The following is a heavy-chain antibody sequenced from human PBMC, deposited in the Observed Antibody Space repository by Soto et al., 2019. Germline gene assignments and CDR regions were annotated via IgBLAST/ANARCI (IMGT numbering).Heavy chain of an antibody. CDR3: ASFQQGAGTYYFDY. CDR2: IYYSGST. V-gene: IGHV4-31*03. CDR1: GGSISSGGYY. J-gene: IGHJ4*02. D-gene: IGHD6-13*01. Sequence: SETLSLTCTVSGGSISSGGYYWSWIRQHPGKGLEWIGYIYYSGSTYYNPSLKSRVTISVDTSKNQFSLKLSSVTAADTAVYYCASFQQGAGTYYFDYWGQGTLVTVSS.